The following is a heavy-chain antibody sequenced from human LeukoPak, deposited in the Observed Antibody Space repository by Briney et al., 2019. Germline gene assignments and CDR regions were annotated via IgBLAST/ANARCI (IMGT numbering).Heavy chain of an antibody. CDR3: ARDHLGYCSSTSCLQNAFDI. CDR1: GGTFSSYA. CDR2: IIPIFGTA. J-gene: IGHJ3*02. Sequence: GASVKVSCKASGGTFSSYAISWVRQAPGQGLEWMGGIIPIFGTANYAQKFQGRVTITTDESTSTAYMELSSLRSEDTAVYYCARDHLGYCSSTSCLQNAFDIWGQGTMVTVSS. V-gene: IGHV1-69*05. D-gene: IGHD2-2*01.